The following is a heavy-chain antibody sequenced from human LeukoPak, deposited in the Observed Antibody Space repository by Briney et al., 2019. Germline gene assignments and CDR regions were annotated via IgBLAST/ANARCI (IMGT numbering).Heavy chain of an antibody. V-gene: IGHV3-23*01. CDR2: ITGSGDST. J-gene: IGHJ4*02. Sequence: GGSLRLSCAASGFTFSSYRMSWIRHVPGKGLEWVSTITGSGDSTYYADSVKGRFTISRDRSKNTLYLQMNSLRAEDTAVYYCARGTSVTPDYWGQGTLVTVSS. CDR3: ARGTSVTPDY. D-gene: IGHD4-17*01. CDR1: GFTFSSYR.